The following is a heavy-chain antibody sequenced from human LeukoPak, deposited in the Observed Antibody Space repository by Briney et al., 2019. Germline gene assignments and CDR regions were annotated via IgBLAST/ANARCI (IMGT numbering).Heavy chain of an antibody. V-gene: IGHV3-48*04. CDR3: ARGNNYGAGAFDI. CDR1: AFTFSLYS. Sequence: GGSLRLSCAASAFTFSLYSMNWVRQAPGKGLEWVSDISDSSNSINYADLVKGRFTISRDNPKNSLYLQMNSLRVEDTAVYYCARGNNYGAGAFDIWGQGTMVTVSS. D-gene: IGHD5-18*01. J-gene: IGHJ3*02. CDR2: ISDSSNSI.